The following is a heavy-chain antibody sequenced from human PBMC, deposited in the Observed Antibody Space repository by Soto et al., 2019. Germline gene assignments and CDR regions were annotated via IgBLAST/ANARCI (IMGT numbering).Heavy chain of an antibody. Sequence: PSETLSLTCTVSGDSISSYFWSWIRQPPGKGLEWIGKINHSGSTNYSPSLKSRVTISVDTSKNQFSLKLSSVTAADTAVYYCARGRLDFWSHDMDVWGKGTTVTVSS. CDR3: ARGRLDFWSHDMDV. J-gene: IGHJ6*03. CDR2: INHSGST. V-gene: IGHV4-59*12. CDR1: GDSISSYF. D-gene: IGHD3-3*01.